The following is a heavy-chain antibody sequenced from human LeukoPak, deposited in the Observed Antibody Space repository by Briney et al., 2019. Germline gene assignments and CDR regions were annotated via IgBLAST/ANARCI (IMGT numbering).Heavy chain of an antibody. V-gene: IGHV5-51*01. CDR3: ARTSGDYSGNALYFGY. Sequence: GESLKISCKGSGYSFTSYWIGWVRQMPGKGLEWMGFIYPGDSDTRYSPSFQGQVTISADKSISTAFLHWSSLKASDTAMYYCARTSGDYSGNALYFGYWGQGTLVTVSS. J-gene: IGHJ4*02. CDR2: IYPGDSDT. CDR1: GYSFTSYW. D-gene: IGHD4-23*01.